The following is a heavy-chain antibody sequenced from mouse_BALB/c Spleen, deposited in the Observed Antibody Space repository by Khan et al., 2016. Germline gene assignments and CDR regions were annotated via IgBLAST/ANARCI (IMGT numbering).Heavy chain of an antibody. Sequence: VQLQQSGAELVKPGASVKLSCTASGFNIKDTYMHWVKQRPEQGLEWIGRIDPANGNTKYDPKFQGKATITADTSSNTAYLQLSSLTSEDTAVYYWARSAYDYAVGFAYGGQGTLVTVSA. CDR1: GFNIKDTY. D-gene: IGHD2-4*01. CDR3: ARSAYDYAVGFAY. V-gene: IGHV14-3*02. CDR2: IDPANGNT. J-gene: IGHJ3*01.